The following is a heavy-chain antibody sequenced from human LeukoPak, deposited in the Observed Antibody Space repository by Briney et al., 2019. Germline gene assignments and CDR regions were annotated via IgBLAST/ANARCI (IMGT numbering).Heavy chain of an antibody. Sequence: PGGSLRLSCAASGFTFRNYWMHWVRQVPGKGLVWVSRINGDGSSTSYADSVKGRFTISRDNAKNTLYLQMNSLRAEDTAVYYCARDGAYYGSGTPRDYWGQGTLVTVSS. CDR1: GFTFRNYW. CDR3: ARDGAYYGSGTPRDY. V-gene: IGHV3-74*01. J-gene: IGHJ4*02. CDR2: INGDGSST. D-gene: IGHD3-10*01.